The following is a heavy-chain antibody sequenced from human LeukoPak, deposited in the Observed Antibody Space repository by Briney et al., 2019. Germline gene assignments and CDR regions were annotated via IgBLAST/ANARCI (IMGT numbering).Heavy chain of an antibody. CDR1: GFTFSTYA. CDR2: ISGSGGST. CDR3: AKAYLNSRAAAGNDAFDV. J-gene: IGHJ3*01. Sequence: GGSLRLSCAASGFTFSTYAMSWVRQAPGKGLEWVSLISGSGGSTFDADSVKGRFTISRDNSKNTLYLQMDSLRADDTAVYYCAKAYLNSRAAAGNDAFDVWGQGTMITVSS. D-gene: IGHD6-13*01. V-gene: IGHV3-23*01.